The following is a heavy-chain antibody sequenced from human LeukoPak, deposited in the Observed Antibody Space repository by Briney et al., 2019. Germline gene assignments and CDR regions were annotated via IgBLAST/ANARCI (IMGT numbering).Heavy chain of an antibody. J-gene: IGHJ6*04. CDR2: INPNSGGT. CDR3: AREARIAAADYYYYGMDV. D-gene: IGHD6-13*01. V-gene: IGHV1-2*04. CDR1: GYTFTGYY. Sequence: ASVKVSCKASGYTFTGYYVHWVRQTPGQGLEWMGWINPNSGGTNYAQKFQGWVTMTRDTSISTAYMELSRLRSDDTAVYYCAREARIAAADYYYYGMDVWGKGTTVTVSS.